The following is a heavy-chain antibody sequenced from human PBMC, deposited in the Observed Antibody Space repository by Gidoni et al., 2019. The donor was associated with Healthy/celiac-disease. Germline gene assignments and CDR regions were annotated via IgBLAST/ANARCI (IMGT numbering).Heavy chain of an antibody. CDR2: IYPGDSDT. V-gene: IGHV5-51*01. CDR1: GYSFTSYW. Sequence: EVQLVQSGAEVKKPGESLKISCKGSGYSFTSYWIGWVRQMPGKGLEWMGIIYPGDSDTRYSPSFQGQVTISADKSISTAYLQWSSLKASDTAMYYCARFWMITFGGVIVSNSGYFDYWGQGTLVTVSS. D-gene: IGHD3-16*02. J-gene: IGHJ4*02. CDR3: ARFWMITFGGVIVSNSGYFDY.